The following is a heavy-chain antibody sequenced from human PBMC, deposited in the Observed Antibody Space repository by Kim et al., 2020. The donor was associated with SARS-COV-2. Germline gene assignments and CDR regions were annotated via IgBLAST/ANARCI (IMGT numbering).Heavy chain of an antibody. J-gene: IGHJ4*02. CDR3: ERAADVYAQFDY. Sequence: NYNPSRESGATISVDTSKNQYSLKLGSVTAADTAVYYCERAADVYAQFDYWGQGTLVSVSS. V-gene: IGHV4-59*01. D-gene: IGHD2-8*01.